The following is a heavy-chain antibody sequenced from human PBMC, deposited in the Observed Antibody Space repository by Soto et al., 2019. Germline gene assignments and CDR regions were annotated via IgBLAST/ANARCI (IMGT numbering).Heavy chain of an antibody. V-gene: IGHV4-30-4*01. D-gene: IGHD3-22*01. Sequence: SETLSLTCTVSGGSISSGDYYWSWIRQPPGKGLEWIGYIYYSGSTYYNPSLKSRVTISVDTSKNQFSLKLSSVTAADTAVYYCARGYYYDSSGLDYWGQGTLVTVSS. CDR2: IYYSGST. J-gene: IGHJ4*02. CDR3: ARGYYYDSSGLDY. CDR1: GGSISSGDYY.